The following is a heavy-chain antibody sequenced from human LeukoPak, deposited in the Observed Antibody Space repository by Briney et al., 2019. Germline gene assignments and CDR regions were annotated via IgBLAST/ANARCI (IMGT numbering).Heavy chain of an antibody. Sequence: GGSLRLSCAASGFTFSSYDMSWVRQAPGKGLEWVSGISGSGSTTKYADSVKGRFTISRDNSKNTLYLQMNSLRAEDTAVYYCARRAGAYSHPYDYWGQGTLVTVSS. V-gene: IGHV3-23*01. CDR3: ARRAGAYSHPYDY. D-gene: IGHD4/OR15-4a*01. J-gene: IGHJ4*02. CDR1: GFTFSSYD. CDR2: ISGSGSTT.